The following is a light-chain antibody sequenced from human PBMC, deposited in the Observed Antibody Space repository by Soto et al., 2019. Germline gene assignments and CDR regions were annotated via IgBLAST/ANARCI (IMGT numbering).Light chain of an antibody. CDR3: QQSDSTPIT. V-gene: IGKV1-39*01. CDR1: QSVSSH. CDR2: GAS. J-gene: IGKJ5*01. Sequence: DIQMTQSPSSLSASVGDRVTVTCRASQSVSSHLNRYQQKPGNAPRLLIYGASSLQSGVPSRFSGSGSGTDFTLSISSLQPEDFATYYCQQSDSTPITFGQGTRLEIK.